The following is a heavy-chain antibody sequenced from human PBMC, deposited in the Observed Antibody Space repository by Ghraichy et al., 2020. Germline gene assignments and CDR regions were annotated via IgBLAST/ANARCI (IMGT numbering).Heavy chain of an antibody. V-gene: IGHV3-7*03. D-gene: IGHD6-19*01. J-gene: IGHJ5*02. CDR1: GFTFSSYW. Sequence: SLSLTCAASGFTFSSYWMSWVRQAPGKGLEWVANIKQDGSEKYYVDSVKGRFTISRDNAKNSLYLQMNSLRAEDTAVYYCAREEEEQWYITPPGWFDPWGQGTLVTVSS. CDR2: IKQDGSEK. CDR3: AREEEEQWYITPPGWFDP.